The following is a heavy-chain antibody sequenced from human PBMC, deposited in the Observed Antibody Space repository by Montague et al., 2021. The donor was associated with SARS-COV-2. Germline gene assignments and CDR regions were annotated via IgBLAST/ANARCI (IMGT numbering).Heavy chain of an antibody. D-gene: IGHD2-21*01. J-gene: IGHJ4*01. CDR2: INKDGSEK. Sequence: SLRLSCAASGINFGNFWMSWVRQAPGKGLEWVANINKDGSEKYHLESLKGRFTISRDNANSSVFLQMDSLRPDDTAVYYCARKHDFKDWGHGTLVIVSS. CDR3: ARKHDFKD. CDR1: GINFGNFW. V-gene: IGHV3-7*03.